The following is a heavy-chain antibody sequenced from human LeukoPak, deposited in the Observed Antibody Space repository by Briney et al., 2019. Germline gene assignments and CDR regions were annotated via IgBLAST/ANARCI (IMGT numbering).Heavy chain of an antibody. D-gene: IGHD3-3*01. J-gene: IGHJ6*02. CDR3: ARDPPYYDFWSGYPSLLYGMDV. Sequence: GGSLRLSCAASGFTFSSYWMHWVRQAPGKGLVWVSRINSDGSSTSYADSVKGRFTISRDNAKNTPYLQMNSLRAEDTAVYYCARDPPYYDFWSGYPSLLYGMDVWGQGTTVTVSS. CDR1: GFTFSSYW. V-gene: IGHV3-74*01. CDR2: INSDGSST.